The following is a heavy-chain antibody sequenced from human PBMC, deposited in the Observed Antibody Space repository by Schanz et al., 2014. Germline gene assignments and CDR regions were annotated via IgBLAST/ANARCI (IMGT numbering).Heavy chain of an antibody. V-gene: IGHV3-23*01. Sequence: DVQLLESGGGLVQPGGSLRLSCAASGFTFNSYAMTWVRQAPGKGLEWVSSISHSGGSKYYADSVEGRFTISRDNSRNTLYLQMNSLRTEDTAVYYCASPSGYSDYGTYFDFCGQGTLVTVSS. J-gene: IGHJ4*02. CDR2: ISHSGGSK. CDR1: GFTFNSYA. CDR3: ASPSGYSDYGTYFDF. D-gene: IGHD5-12*01.